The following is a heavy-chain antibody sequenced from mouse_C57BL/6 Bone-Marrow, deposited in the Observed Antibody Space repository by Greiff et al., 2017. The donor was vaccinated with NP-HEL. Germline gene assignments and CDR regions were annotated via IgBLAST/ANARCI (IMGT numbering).Heavy chain of an antibody. D-gene: IGHD2-5*01. V-gene: IGHV5-4*01. CDR1: GFTFSSYA. Sequence: DVHLVESGGGLVKPGGSLKLSCAASGFTFSSYAMSWVRQTPEKRLEWVATISDGGSYTYYPDNVKGRFTISRDNAKNNLYLQMSHLKSEDTAMYYCARTYYSNLFAYWGQGTLVTVSA. J-gene: IGHJ3*01. CDR3: ARTYYSNLFAY. CDR2: ISDGGSYT.